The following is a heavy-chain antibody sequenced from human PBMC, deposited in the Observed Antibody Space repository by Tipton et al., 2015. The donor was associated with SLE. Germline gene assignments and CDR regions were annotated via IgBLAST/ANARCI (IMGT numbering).Heavy chain of an antibody. Sequence: TLSLTCAVYGGSFSGYYWGWIRQPPGKGLEWIGSIYHSGSTYYNPSLKSRVAISVDTPKNQFSLKLSSVTAADTAVYYCAREPRGIMGSSSGAFDIWGQGTMVTVSS. CDR2: IYHSGST. CDR1: GGSFSGYY. V-gene: IGHV4-38-2*02. J-gene: IGHJ3*02. D-gene: IGHD6-6*01. CDR3: AREPRGIMGSSSGAFDI.